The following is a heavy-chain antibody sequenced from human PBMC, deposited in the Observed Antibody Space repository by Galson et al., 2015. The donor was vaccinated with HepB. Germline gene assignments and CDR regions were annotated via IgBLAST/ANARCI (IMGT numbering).Heavy chain of an antibody. J-gene: IGHJ5*02. D-gene: IGHD6-19*01. CDR1: GFIFSNYG. CDR3: ARDRGIAVAGTRWFDP. CDR2: ISSISGYI. Sequence: SLRLSCAASGFIFSNYGMNWVRQAPGKGLEWVSSISSISGYIYYADSVKGRFTISRDNAKNSLYLQMNSLRAEDTAVYYCARDRGIAVAGTRWFDPWGQGTLVTVSS. V-gene: IGHV3-21*01.